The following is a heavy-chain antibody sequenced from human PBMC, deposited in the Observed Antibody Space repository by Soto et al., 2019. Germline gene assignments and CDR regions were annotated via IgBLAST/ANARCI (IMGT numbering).Heavy chain of an antibody. CDR2: IIPIFGTA. Sequence: QVQLVQSGAEVKKPGSSVKVSCKASGGTFSIYAISWVRQAPGQVLEWMGGIIPIFGTANYAQKCQGRVTITADESTSTAYMELSSLRSEDTAVYYCAREDDSTIAARPWVYWGQGTLVTVSS. V-gene: IGHV1-69*12. J-gene: IGHJ4*02. CDR1: GGTFSIYA. CDR3: AREDDSTIAARPWVY. D-gene: IGHD6-6*01.